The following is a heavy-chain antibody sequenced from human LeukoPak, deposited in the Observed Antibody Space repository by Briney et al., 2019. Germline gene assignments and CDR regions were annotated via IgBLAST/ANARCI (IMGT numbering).Heavy chain of an antibody. CDR3: ARGRGVPYYYDXSGYYXADY. CDR2: IYYSGST. D-gene: IGHD3-22*01. V-gene: IGHV4-39*01. Sequence: SETLSLTCTVSGGSISSSSYYWGWIRQPPGKGLEWIGSIYYSGSTYYNPSLKSRVTISVDTSKNQFSLKLSSVTAADTAVYYCARGRGVPYYYDXSGYYXADYXXXXTLVTVSS. CDR1: GGSISSSSYY. J-gene: IGHJ4*01.